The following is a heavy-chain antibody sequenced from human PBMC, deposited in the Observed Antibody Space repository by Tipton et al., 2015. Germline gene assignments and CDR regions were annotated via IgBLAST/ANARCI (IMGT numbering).Heavy chain of an antibody. CDR2: IYYSGST. CDR3: ARAQAGSDY. Sequence: TLSLTCTVSGGSISSSSYYWGWIRQPPGKGLEWIGSIYYSGSTYYNPSLKSRVTISVDTSKNQFSLKLSSVTAADTAVYYCARAQAGSDYWGQGTLVTVSS. V-gene: IGHV4-39*01. CDR1: GGSISSSSYY. D-gene: IGHD6-19*01. J-gene: IGHJ4*02.